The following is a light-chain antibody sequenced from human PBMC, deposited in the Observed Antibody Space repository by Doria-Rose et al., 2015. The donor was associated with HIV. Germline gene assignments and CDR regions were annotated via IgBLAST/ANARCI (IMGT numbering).Light chain of an antibody. CDR3: QQYYDTPS. CDR2: WAS. J-gene: IGKJ3*01. CDR1: QSLLYTSKNY. V-gene: IGKV4-1*01. Sequence: TQSPESLGMSLGERATLNCKSNQSLLYTSKNYLAWYQHRPGQPPKLLMYWASTRQSGFPARFSGSGSGTDFTLTISSLEAEDVAVYYCQQYYDTPSFGPGTTVDIK.